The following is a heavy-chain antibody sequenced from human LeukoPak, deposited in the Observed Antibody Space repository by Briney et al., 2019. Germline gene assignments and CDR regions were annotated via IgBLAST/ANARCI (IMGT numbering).Heavy chain of an antibody. D-gene: IGHD3-10*01. Sequence: ASVKVSCKVSGYTLTELSMHWVRQAPGKGLEWMGGFDPEDGETIYAQKFQGRVTMTEDTSTDTAYMELSSLRSEDTAVYYCATVYGSGSYQLDYWAREPWSPSPQ. V-gene: IGHV1-24*01. CDR3: ATVYGSGSYQLDY. J-gene: IGHJ4*02. CDR2: FDPEDGET. CDR1: GYTLTELS.